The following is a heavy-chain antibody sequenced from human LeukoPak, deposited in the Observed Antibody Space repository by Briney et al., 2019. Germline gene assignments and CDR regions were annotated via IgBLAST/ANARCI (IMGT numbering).Heavy chain of an antibody. J-gene: IGHJ4*02. Sequence: NPSETLSLTCTVSGGSISSSSYYWSWIRQPPGKGLEWIGYIYHSGSTYYNPSLKSRVTISVDRSKNQFSLKLSSVTAADTAVYYCARVFGVEWELGYFDYWGQGTLVTVSS. CDR2: IYHSGST. V-gene: IGHV4-30-2*01. CDR1: GGSISSSSYY. CDR3: ARVFGVEWELGYFDY. D-gene: IGHD1-26*01.